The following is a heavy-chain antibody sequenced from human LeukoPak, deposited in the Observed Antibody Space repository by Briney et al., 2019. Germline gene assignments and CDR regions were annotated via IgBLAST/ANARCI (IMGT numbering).Heavy chain of an antibody. Sequence: PGGSLRLSCAASGFTFSSCSMNWVRQAPGKGLEWVSSISSSSSYIYYADSVKGRFTISRDNAKNSLYLQMNSLRAEDTAVYYCASEIVVVPAAPKSDYWGQGTLVTVSS. J-gene: IGHJ4*02. D-gene: IGHD2-2*01. V-gene: IGHV3-21*01. CDR3: ASEIVVVPAAPKSDY. CDR2: ISSSSSYI. CDR1: GFTFSSCS.